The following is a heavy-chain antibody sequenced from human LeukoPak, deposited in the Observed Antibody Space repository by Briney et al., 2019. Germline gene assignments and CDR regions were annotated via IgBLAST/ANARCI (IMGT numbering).Heavy chain of an antibody. V-gene: IGHV1-69*13. Sequence: AASVKVSCKPSGGTFSSFALSWVRQAPGQGLEWMGGIIPIFGTANYAQKFQGRVTIYSDASTSTDYMELSSLRSEDTAVYYCARDVRVKQQLTIRGSDYFYYMDVWGNGPTVIVSS. J-gene: IGHJ6*03. CDR1: GGTFSSFA. CDR2: IIPIFGTA. CDR3: ARDVRVKQQLTIRGSDYFYYMDV. D-gene: IGHD6-13*01.